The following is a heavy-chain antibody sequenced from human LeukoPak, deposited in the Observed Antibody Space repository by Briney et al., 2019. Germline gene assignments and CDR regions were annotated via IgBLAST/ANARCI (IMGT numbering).Heavy chain of an antibody. CDR2: IWYDGSNK. J-gene: IGHJ4*02. D-gene: IGHD3-22*01. V-gene: IGHV3-33*01. CDR3: ARDPYYYDSSGYVDY. Sequence: GGSLRLSCAASGFTFSSYGMHWVRQAPGKGLEWVAVIWYDGSNKYYADSVKGRFTISRDNSKSTLHLQMNSLRAEDTAVYYCARDPYYYDSSGYVDYWGQGTLVTVS. CDR1: GFTFSSYG.